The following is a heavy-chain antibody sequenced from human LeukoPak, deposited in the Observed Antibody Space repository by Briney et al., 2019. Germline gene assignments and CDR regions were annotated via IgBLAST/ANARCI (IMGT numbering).Heavy chain of an antibody. CDR1: GLPLDDYA. D-gene: IGHD3-3*01. CDR3: AKDIAPVYDFCSGGTYYFDY. J-gene: IGHJ4*02. CDR2: MCWDDGST. V-gene: IGHV3-43*01. Sequence: GGSLRLSCGASGLPLDDYAMPWVRQPTARGVEWVSLMCWDDGSTYYAHSVKSRFTRARDNSKNSLYLQMNSLRTEDTALYYWAKDIAPVYDFCSGGTYYFDYWGQGNLVTVSS.